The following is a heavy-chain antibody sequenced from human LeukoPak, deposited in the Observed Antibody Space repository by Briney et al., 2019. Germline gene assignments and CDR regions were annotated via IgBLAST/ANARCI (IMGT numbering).Heavy chain of an antibody. D-gene: IGHD2-21*01. J-gene: IGHJ3*02. CDR3: ARKPIDDAFDI. CDR1: GLTFNNYA. CDR2: ISGRGASK. V-gene: IGHV3-23*01. Sequence: GGSLRLSCAVSGLTFNNYAMSWVRQAPGKGLEWVSGISGRGASKYYADSVKGRFTISRDNSKNTLYLQMNSLRAEDTAVYYCARKPIDDAFDIWGQGTMVTVSS.